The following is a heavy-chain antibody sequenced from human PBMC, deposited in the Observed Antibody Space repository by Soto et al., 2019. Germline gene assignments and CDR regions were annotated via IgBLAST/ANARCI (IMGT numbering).Heavy chain of an antibody. Sequence: PSETLSLTCTVSGDSISSSGYYWGWIRQPPGKGLEWIGYIYHSGSTYYNPSLKSRVTISVDRSKNQFSLKLTSVTAADTAVYYCARVPGPWGQGTLVTVSS. J-gene: IGHJ5*02. CDR1: GDSISSSGYY. D-gene: IGHD3-10*01. CDR3: ARVPGP. V-gene: IGHV4-30-2*01. CDR2: IYHSGST.